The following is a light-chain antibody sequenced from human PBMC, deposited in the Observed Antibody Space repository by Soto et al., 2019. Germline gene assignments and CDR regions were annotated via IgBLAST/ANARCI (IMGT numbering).Light chain of an antibody. Sequence: QSALAQPASVSGSPGQSITISCTGSSSDVGTCNYVSWYQQHPGKAPKLMLFEVINRPSGISNRFSGSKSGNTASLTISGLQSEDEAVYYCSSYTNGNTAVVFGGGTKLTVL. CDR2: EVI. J-gene: IGLJ2*01. V-gene: IGLV2-14*01. CDR3: SSYTNGNTAVV. CDR1: SSDVGTCNY.